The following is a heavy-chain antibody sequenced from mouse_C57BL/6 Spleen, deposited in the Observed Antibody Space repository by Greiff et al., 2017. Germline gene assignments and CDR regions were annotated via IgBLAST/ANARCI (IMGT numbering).Heavy chain of an antibody. CDR2: IRNKANGYTT. Sequence: EVQGVESGGGLVQPGGSLSLSCAASGFTFTDYYMSWVSQPPGKALEWLGFIRNKANGYTTEYSASVKGRFTISRDNSQSILYLQMNALGAEDSATYYCARGGLYYFDYWGQGTTLTVSS. V-gene: IGHV7-3*01. J-gene: IGHJ2*01. CDR1: GFTFTDYY. D-gene: IGHD3-1*01. CDR3: ARGGLYYFDY.